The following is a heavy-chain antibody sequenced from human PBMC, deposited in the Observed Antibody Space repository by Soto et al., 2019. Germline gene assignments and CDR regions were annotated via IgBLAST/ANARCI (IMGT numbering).Heavy chain of an antibody. V-gene: IGHV4-59*01. D-gene: IGHD3-10*01. CDR3: ASRIGDPVLSLAS. CDR1: GGSISSYY. J-gene: IGHJ1*01. CDR2: IFYSGST. Sequence: QVQLQESGPGLVKPSETLSLTCTVSGGSISSYYWSWIRQPPGKGLEWIGFIFYSGSTSYNPSLTSRVTISIDTTEYQFALTLNSVTAADTAVYYCASRIGDPVLSLASGGQCTLVAVSS.